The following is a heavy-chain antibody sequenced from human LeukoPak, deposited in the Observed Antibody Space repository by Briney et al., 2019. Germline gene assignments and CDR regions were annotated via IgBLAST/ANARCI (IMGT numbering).Heavy chain of an antibody. J-gene: IGHJ4*02. CDR3: TRDTGYRSTH. D-gene: IGHD6-19*01. V-gene: IGHV3-49*04. Sequence: GSLRLSCTASGFTLCDYAMSWVPQAPGKGLEWVGFIRSKAYGGTTEYAASVKGRFIISRDDSKSIAYLQMNSLKTEDTAVYYCTRDTGYRSTHWGQGTLVTVSS. CDR2: IRSKAYGGTT. CDR1: GFTLCDYA.